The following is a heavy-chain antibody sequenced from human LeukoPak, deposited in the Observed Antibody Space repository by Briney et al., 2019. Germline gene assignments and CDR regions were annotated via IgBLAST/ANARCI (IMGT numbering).Heavy chain of an antibody. CDR3: ARMSGSGLPAY. V-gene: IGHV3-48*01. CDR1: GFTFSSHS. Sequence: PGGSLRLSCAASGFTFSSHSMNWVRQAPGKGLEWISYISSSSSARYYADSVKGRFTISRDDARNSLYLQMSSLRAEDTAVYYCARMSGSGLPAYWGQGALVTVSS. CDR2: ISSSSSAR. D-gene: IGHD3-10*01. J-gene: IGHJ4*02.